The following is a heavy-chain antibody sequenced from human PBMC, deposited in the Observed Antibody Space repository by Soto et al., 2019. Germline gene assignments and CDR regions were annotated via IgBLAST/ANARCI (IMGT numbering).Heavy chain of an antibody. V-gene: IGHV1-69*06. Sequence: SVKVSCKASGGTFDRHIINWVRQAPGQGLEWMGGIIPIFSTPKYAQKFQGRVMLTADKSTSTAYMELSSLRYEDTAVYYCARGGLQAQGVQYNHYAMDVWGQGTTVTVSS. CDR2: IIPIFSTP. CDR3: ARGGLQAQGVQYNHYAMDV. CDR1: GGTFDRHI. J-gene: IGHJ6*02. D-gene: IGHD4-4*01.